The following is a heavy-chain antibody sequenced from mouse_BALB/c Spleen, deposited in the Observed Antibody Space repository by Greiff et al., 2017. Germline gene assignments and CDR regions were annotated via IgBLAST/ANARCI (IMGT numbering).Heavy chain of an antibody. Sequence: QVQLQQSGPGLVAPSQSLSITCTVSGFSLTSYGVHWVRQPPGKGLEWLGVIWAGGSTNYNSALMSRLSISKDNSKSQVFLKMNSLQTDDTAMYYCARDSPKRGYFDVWGAGTTVTVSS. J-gene: IGHJ1*01. D-gene: IGHD6-2*01. CDR2: IWAGGST. CDR1: GFSLTSYG. CDR3: ARDSPKRGYFDV. V-gene: IGHV2-9*02.